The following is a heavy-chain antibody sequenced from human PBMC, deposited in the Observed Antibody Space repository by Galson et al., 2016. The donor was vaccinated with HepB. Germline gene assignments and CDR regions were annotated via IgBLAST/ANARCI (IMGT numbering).Heavy chain of an antibody. CDR2: ISGSSTI. CDR3: ARRLDS. Sequence: SLRLSCAASGFTFSSYGMNWVRQAPGKGLEWVSYISGSSTIYYADSVKGRFIISRDNAKNSLYLQMNSLRDEDTAVYYCARRLDSWGQGTPVTVSS. J-gene: IGHJ4*02. V-gene: IGHV3-48*02. CDR1: GFTFSSYG.